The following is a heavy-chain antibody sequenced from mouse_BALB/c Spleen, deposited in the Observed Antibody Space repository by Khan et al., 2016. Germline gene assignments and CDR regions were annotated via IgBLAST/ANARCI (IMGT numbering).Heavy chain of an antibody. CDR1: GYSITSGYY. D-gene: IGHD1-1*01. J-gene: IGHJ4*01. V-gene: IGHV3-6*02. CDR2: ISYDGSN. Sequence: EVQLQESGPGLVKPSQSLSLTCSVTGYSITSGYYWNWIRQFPGNNLEWMGYISYDGSNNYNPSLKNRISIARDKSKNQFFLKLNSVTTEDTATYYCARLLRVYAMDYWGQGTSVTVSS. CDR3: ARLLRVYAMDY.